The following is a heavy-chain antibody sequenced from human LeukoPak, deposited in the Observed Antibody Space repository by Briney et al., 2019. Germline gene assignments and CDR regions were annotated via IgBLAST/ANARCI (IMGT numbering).Heavy chain of an antibody. Sequence: GGSLRLSCAASGFTFSNYWTSWAPQAPAKGLEYVANINGESEKRYVDSVKGRFTISRDNAKNSLYMQMNSLRVEDTAIYYCARDYLDSSGGDYDYWGQGTLVTVSS. J-gene: IGHJ4*02. D-gene: IGHD3-22*01. CDR2: INGESEK. CDR1: GFTFSNYW. V-gene: IGHV3-7*01. CDR3: ARDYLDSSGGDYDY.